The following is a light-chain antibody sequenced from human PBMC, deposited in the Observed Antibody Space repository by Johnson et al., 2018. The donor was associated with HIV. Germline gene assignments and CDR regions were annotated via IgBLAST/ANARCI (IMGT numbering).Light chain of an antibody. CDR3: GTWDSSLSAVYV. CDR2: DNN. V-gene: IGLV1-51*01. Sequence: QSVLTQPPSVSAAPGQKVTISCSGSSSNIGNNYVSWYQQLPGTAPKLLIYDNNKRPSGTPDRFSGSQSGTSATLGITGLQTGDEADYYCGTWDSSLSAVYVFGTWTNVTVL. J-gene: IGLJ1*01. CDR1: SSNIGNNY.